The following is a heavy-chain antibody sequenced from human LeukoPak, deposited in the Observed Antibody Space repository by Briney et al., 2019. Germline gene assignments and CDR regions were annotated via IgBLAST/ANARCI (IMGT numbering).Heavy chain of an antibody. Sequence: PGGSLRLSCAGSGFTFARHALTWVRQAPGKGLEWGSTIIGGGGSTHYADSVKGRFTISRDNSKDTVFLQMNNLRVEDTAIYYCAREGGSCTSNSCSDYFDYWGQGTLVTVSS. CDR2: IIGGGGST. D-gene: IGHD5-12*01. CDR1: GFTFARHA. J-gene: IGHJ4*02. V-gene: IGHV3-23*01. CDR3: AREGGSCTSNSCSDYFDY.